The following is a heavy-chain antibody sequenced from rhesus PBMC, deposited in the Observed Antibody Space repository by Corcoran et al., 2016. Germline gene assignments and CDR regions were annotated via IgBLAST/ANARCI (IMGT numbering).Heavy chain of an antibody. D-gene: IGHD6-25*01. V-gene: IGHV1-180*01. CDR2: ISPYNGNK. CDR3: TRAPAAGGFDY. J-gene: IGHJ4*01. Sequence: QVQLVQSGAEIKQPGASVKLSCKASGYSFTNYYIHWVRQAPGKGLEWIGLISPYNGNKVYAQNFQGRVTITTDTSTTTGYMELSSLRSEDTAVYYCTRAPAAGGFDYWGQGVPVTVSS. CDR1: GYSFTNYY.